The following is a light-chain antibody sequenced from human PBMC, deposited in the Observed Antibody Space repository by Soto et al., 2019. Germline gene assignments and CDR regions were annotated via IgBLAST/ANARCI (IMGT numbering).Light chain of an antibody. V-gene: IGKV1-33*01. CDR2: DAS. J-gene: IGKJ4*01. CDR1: QDISNY. Sequence: DILLTQSPLFRPASVGDRVTITCQASQDISNYLNWYQQKPGEAPKVLIYDASKLETGVPSRFSGSGSGTDFTLTISSLQAEDVAVYYCQQYYSTPPLTFGGGTKVEIK. CDR3: QQYYSTPPLT.